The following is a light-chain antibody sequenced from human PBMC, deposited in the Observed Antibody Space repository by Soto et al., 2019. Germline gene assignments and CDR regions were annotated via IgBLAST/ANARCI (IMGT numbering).Light chain of an antibody. J-gene: IGLJ2*01. CDR3: CSYAGSSTLEV. CDR2: EVS. Sequence: HSALTQPASVSGSPGQSITISCTGTSSDVGSYNLVSWYQQHPGKAPKLMIYEVSKRPSGVSNRFSGSKSGNTASLTISGLQAEDEADYYCCSYAGSSTLEVFGGGTKVTVL. CDR1: SSDVGSYNL. V-gene: IGLV2-23*02.